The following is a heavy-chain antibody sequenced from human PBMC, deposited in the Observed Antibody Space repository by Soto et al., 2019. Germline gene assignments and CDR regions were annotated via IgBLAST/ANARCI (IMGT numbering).Heavy chain of an antibody. CDR3: WNGLPTTELDN. J-gene: IGHJ4*01. D-gene: IGHD2-8*01. Sequence: PGGSLRLSCAASGFTLGSYWMSWVRQVPGKGLEWVANIKQDGSEKYYVDSVKGRFTISRDNAKNSLYLQMNSLSAEDPAVYHCWNGLPTTELDNWGQGALVTVSS. CDR2: IKQDGSEK. CDR1: GFTLGSYW. V-gene: IGHV3-7*05.